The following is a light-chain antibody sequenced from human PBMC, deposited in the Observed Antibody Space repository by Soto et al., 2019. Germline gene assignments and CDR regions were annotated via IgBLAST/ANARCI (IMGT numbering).Light chain of an antibody. Sequence: IILTQSPATLALCPGYITTLACRSSQSVRSDYFAWYQQKPGQAPRVIIFGVSTRATAIPDRFSGSGSGTDFTLTISRLEPEDFALYYCQQYGNSPLTFGGGTKVDIK. CDR2: GVS. CDR3: QQYGNSPLT. V-gene: IGKV3-20*01. J-gene: IGKJ4*01. CDR1: QSVRSDY.